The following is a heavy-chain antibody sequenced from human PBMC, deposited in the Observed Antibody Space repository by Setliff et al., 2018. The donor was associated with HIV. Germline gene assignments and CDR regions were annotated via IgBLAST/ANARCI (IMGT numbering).Heavy chain of an antibody. J-gene: IGHJ5*02. CDR2: IIPIFGTA. D-gene: IGHD1-1*01. CDR3: ARDYNWNYAWFDP. CDR1: GGTFSSNA. Sequence: RASVKVSCKASGGTFSSNAISWVRQAPGQGLEWMGGIIPIFGTANYAQRFQGRVTITADESTSTAHMELSSLRSEDTAVYYCARDYNWNYAWFDPWGQGTLVTVSS. V-gene: IGHV1-69*13.